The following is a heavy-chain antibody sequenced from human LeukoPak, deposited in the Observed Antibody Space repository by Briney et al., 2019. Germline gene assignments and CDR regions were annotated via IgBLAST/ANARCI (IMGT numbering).Heavy chain of an antibody. CDR3: ARSSPSNGFDY. J-gene: IGHJ4*02. CDR1: GYTFTSYD. CDR2: MNPNSGNT. Sequence: ASVNDSRKASGYTFTSYDINWVRQATGQGLEWMGWMNPNSGNTGYAQKFQGRVTMTRNTSISTAYMELSSLRSEDTAVYYCARSSPSNGFDYWGQGNPVTVSS. V-gene: IGHV1-8*01. D-gene: IGHD2-8*01.